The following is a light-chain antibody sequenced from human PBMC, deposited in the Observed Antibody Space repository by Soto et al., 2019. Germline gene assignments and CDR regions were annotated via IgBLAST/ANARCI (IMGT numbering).Light chain of an antibody. CDR1: QDIRNY. V-gene: IGKV1-33*01. J-gene: IGKJ4*01. Sequence: DIKITPSPPSLSACVGDRVTITCQASQDIRNYLNWYQQKPGKAPKLLIYDASNLETGVPSRFSGSGSGTDFTFTISSLQPEDIATYYCQQYDNLPITFGGGTKVDIK. CDR3: QQYDNLPIT. CDR2: DAS.